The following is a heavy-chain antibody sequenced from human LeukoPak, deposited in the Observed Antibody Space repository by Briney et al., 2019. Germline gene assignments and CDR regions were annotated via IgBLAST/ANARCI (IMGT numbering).Heavy chain of an antibody. CDR2: ISGSGGST. CDR3: ATPPDYDSRGYYLFDY. CDR1: GFTFSSYA. D-gene: IGHD3-22*01. Sequence: GGSLRLSCAASGFTFSSYAMSWVRQAPGKGLEWVSAISGSGGSTYYADSVKGRFTISRVNSKNTLYLQMNSLRVEDTAVYYCATPPDYDSRGYYLFDYWGQGTLVTVSS. J-gene: IGHJ4*02. V-gene: IGHV3-23*01.